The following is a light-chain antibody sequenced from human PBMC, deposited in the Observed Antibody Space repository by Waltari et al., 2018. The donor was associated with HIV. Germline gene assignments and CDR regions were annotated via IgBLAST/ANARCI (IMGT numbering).Light chain of an antibody. V-gene: IGLV1-44*01. CDR3: ATWEHRLNGPI. CDR2: NNN. J-gene: IGLJ2*01. CDR1: RSNIGNYS. Sequence: QSVLTQPPSASGTPGQRVTIPCSGGRSNIGNYSVNWYQQGPGTAPKLLIYNNNQWPSGVPDRFSGSKSGTSASLAISGLQSEDEADYYCATWEHRLNGPIFGGGTRLTVL.